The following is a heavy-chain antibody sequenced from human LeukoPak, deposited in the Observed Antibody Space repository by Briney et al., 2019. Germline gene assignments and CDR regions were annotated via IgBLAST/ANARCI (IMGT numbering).Heavy chain of an antibody. D-gene: IGHD3-10*01. Sequence: SETLSLTCTVSGGSISSYYWSWIRQPAGKGLEWIGRIYTSGSTNYNPSLKSRVTMSVDTSKNQFSLKLSSVTAADTAVYYCARVPSELLWFGELLYWFDPWGQGTLVTVSS. CDR3: ARVPSELLWFGELLYWFDP. V-gene: IGHV4-4*07. J-gene: IGHJ5*02. CDR2: IYTSGST. CDR1: GGSISSYY.